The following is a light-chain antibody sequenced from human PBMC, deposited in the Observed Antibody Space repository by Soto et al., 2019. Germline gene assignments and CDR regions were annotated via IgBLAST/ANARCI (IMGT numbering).Light chain of an antibody. CDR3: SSYTSSSTLV. CDR1: SSDVGGYNY. CDR2: EVS. Sequence: QSVLTQPASLSGCPGQSITISCTGTSSDVGGYNYVTWYQQHPGKAPKLMIYEVSNRPSGVSNRFTGSKSGNTASLTFSGLQADDEADYYCSSYTSSSTLVFGGGT. V-gene: IGLV2-14*01. J-gene: IGLJ2*01.